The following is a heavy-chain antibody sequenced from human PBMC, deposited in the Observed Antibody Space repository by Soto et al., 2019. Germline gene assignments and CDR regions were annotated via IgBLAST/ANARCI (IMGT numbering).Heavy chain of an antibody. Sequence: QVQLQESGPGLVKPSQTLSLTCTVSGGSISSGGYYWSWIRQHPGKGLEWIGYIYYSGSTYYNPSLKSRVXXSXDXXKNQFSLKLSSVTAADTAVYYCARDRRGDDYGMDVWGQGTTVTVSS. D-gene: IGHD3-10*01. CDR3: ARDRRGDDYGMDV. J-gene: IGHJ6*02. CDR1: GGSISSGGYY. CDR2: IYYSGST. V-gene: IGHV4-31*03.